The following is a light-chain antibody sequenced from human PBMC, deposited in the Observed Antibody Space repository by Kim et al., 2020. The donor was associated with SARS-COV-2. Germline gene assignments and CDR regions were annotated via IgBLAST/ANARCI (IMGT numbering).Light chain of an antibody. CDR2: ADN. CDR3: QSYDNSMTAWV. Sequence: QRVTISCTGSSSNLGAGKATHWFQHVPGTAPKLLIFADNNRPSGVPDRFSGSKSGTSASLVITGLQADDEADYYCQSYDNSMTAWVFGGGTQLTVL. CDR1: SSNLGAGKA. V-gene: IGLV1-40*01. J-gene: IGLJ3*02.